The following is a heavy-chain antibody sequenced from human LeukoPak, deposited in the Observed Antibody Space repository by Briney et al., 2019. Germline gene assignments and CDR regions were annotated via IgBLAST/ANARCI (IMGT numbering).Heavy chain of an antibody. V-gene: IGHV4-59*01. Sequence: SETLSLTCTVSGGSISSYYWSWVRQPPGKGLEWIGYIYYSGSTNYNPSLKSRVTISVDTSKNQFSLKLSSVTAADTAVYYCARVSPFDSSGYRGDAFDIWGQGTMVTISS. CDR2: IYYSGST. CDR1: GGSISSYY. D-gene: IGHD3-22*01. J-gene: IGHJ3*02. CDR3: ARVSPFDSSGYRGDAFDI.